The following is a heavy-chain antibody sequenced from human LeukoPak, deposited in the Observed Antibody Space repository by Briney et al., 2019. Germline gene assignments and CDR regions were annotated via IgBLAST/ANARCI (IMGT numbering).Heavy chain of an antibody. V-gene: IGHV3-30*02. CDR3: AKDIVVVPAANPPDY. CDR1: GFTFSSYG. CDR2: IRYDGSNK. D-gene: IGHD2-2*01. J-gene: IGHJ4*02. Sequence: GRSLRLSCAASGFTFSSYGMHWVRQAPGKGLEWVAFIRYDGSNKYYADSVKGRFTISRDNSKNTLYLQMNSLRAEDTAVYYCAKDIVVVPAANPPDYWGQGTLVTVSS.